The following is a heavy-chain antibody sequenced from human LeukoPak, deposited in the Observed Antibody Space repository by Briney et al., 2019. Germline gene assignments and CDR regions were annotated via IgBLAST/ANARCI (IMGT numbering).Heavy chain of an antibody. CDR3: ARQRDGFFGY. J-gene: IGHJ4*02. CDR1: GYTFSSYW. CDR2: IYPGDADT. D-gene: IGHD5-24*01. Sequence: GESLKISCKASGYTFSSYWIGWVRQMPGKGLEWVSIIYPGDADTRYSPSFQGHVTVSADKSMSTAYLQWSSLKASDTALYYCARQRDGFFGYWGQGTLVTVSS. V-gene: IGHV5-51*01.